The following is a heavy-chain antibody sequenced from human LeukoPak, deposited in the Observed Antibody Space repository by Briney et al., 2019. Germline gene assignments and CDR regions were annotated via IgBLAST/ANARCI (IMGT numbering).Heavy chain of an antibody. CDR2: ISGSGGST. V-gene: IGHV3-23*01. J-gene: IGHJ6*02. CDR3: AKGHVSYYYYGMDV. Sequence: GASLRLSCAASGFTFSSYAKSWVRQAPGKGLEWVSAISGSGGSTYYADSVKGRFTISRDNSKNTLYLQMNSLRAEDTAVYYCAKGHVSYYYYGMDVWGQGTTVTVSS. CDR1: GFTFSSYA. D-gene: IGHD3-16*01.